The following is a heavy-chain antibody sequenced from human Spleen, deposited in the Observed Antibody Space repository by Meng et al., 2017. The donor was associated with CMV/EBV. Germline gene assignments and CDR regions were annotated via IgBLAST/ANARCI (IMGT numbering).Heavy chain of an antibody. J-gene: IGHJ4*02. CDR3: ARGGLSTALPEAPSSSSIDN. CDR2: INPNSGGT. CDR1: GYTFTSHY. V-gene: IGHV1-2*02. Sequence: ASVKVSCKASGYTFTSHYMHWVRQAPGQGLEWMGWINPNSGGTNYAQKFQGRVIMTWDTSISTAYMELSRLRSNDTAVFYCARGGLSTALPEAPSSSSIDNWGQGTLVTVSS. D-gene: IGHD2/OR15-2a*01.